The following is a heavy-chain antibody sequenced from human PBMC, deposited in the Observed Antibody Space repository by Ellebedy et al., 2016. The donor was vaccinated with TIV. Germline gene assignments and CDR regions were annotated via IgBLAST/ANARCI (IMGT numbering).Heavy chain of an antibody. CDR1: GFTFSSFA. Sequence: GESLKISCTASGFTFSSFAMSWVRQAPGEGLEWVSGISGGGYITYYADSVKGRFTISRDNSKNTLSLQMNSLRAEDTAVYDCSKRDLSGIRYFDWSFDCWGQGTLVTVSS. D-gene: IGHD3-9*01. CDR3: SKRDLSGIRYFDWSFDC. J-gene: IGHJ4*02. V-gene: IGHV3-23*01. CDR2: ISGGGYIT.